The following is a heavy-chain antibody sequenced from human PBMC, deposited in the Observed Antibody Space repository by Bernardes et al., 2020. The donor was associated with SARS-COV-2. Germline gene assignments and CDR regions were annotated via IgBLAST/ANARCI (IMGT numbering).Heavy chain of an antibody. Sequence: ASVKVSCKASGYKFFEFGMSWVRQVPGQGLEWMGWIDTYNGAKKYNQTFQDRVTLSTETFSTTVYLELKSLRVDDTATYFCMVDVPPGLNSRPDEGYYGPDAWGQGTRITVSS. D-gene: IGHD3-10*02. V-gene: IGHV1-18*01. CDR3: MVDVPPGLNSRPDEGYYGPDA. CDR1: GYKFFEFG. CDR2: IDTYNGAK. J-gene: IGHJ6*02.